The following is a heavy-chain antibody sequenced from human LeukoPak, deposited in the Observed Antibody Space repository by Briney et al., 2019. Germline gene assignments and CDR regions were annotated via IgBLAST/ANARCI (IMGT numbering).Heavy chain of an antibody. CDR3: ARVVVGGWNYYAMDV. V-gene: IGHV3-21*01. CDR1: GFTFSSYT. CDR2: TSTTTSDT. Sequence: PGGSLRLSCAASGFTFSSYTMNWVRQAPGKGLEWVSFTSTTTSDTYYADSVKGRFTISRDNAKNSLYLQMNSLRAEDTAVYYCARVVVGGWNYYAMDVWGQGTTVTVSS. D-gene: IGHD2-15*01. J-gene: IGHJ6*02.